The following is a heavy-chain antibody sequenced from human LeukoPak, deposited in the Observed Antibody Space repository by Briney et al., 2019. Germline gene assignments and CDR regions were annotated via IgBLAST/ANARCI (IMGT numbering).Heavy chain of an antibody. CDR2: IKNDGSIT. CDR3: AKSDWFDP. CDR1: GFTFSNYW. J-gene: IGHJ5*02. V-gene: IGHV3-74*01. Sequence: GESLRLSCVASGFTFSNYWMHWVRQAPGKGLVWVSRIKNDGSITSYAESAKGRFTISRDNAKNALYLQMNSLRAEDTAVYYCAKSDWFDPWGQGTLVTVSS.